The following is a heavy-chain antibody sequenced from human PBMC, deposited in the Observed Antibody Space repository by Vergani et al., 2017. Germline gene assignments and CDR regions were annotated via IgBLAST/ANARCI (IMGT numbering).Heavy chain of an antibody. CDR3: ARTIPTDTAMVDPFDY. J-gene: IGHJ4*02. D-gene: IGHD5-18*01. Sequence: EVQLVESGGGLVQPGGSLRLSCAASGFTFSSYWMSWVRQAPGKGLEWVSVIYSGGSTYYADSVKGRFTISRDNSKNTLYLQMNSLRAEDTAVYYCARTIPTDTAMVDPFDYWGQGTLVTVSS. CDR2: IYSGGST. CDR1: GFTFSSYW. V-gene: IGHV3-66*01.